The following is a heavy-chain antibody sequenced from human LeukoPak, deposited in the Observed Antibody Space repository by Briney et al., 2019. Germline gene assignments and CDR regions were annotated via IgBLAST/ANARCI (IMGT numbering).Heavy chain of an antibody. CDR2: ISYDGSNK. V-gene: IGHV3-30*18. D-gene: IGHD3-9*01. CDR1: GFTFSSYG. Sequence: PGGSLRLSCAASGFTFSSYGMHWVRQAPGKGLEWVAVISYDGSNKYYADSVKGRFTISRDNSKNTLYLQMNSLRAEDTAVYYCAKDYDILTGYYPTRGYYMDVWGKGTTVTVSS. CDR3: AKDYDILTGYYPTRGYYMDV. J-gene: IGHJ6*03.